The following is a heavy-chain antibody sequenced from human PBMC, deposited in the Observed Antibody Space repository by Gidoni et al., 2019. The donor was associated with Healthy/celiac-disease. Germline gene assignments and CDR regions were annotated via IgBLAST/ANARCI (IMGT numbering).Heavy chain of an antibody. D-gene: IGHD6-19*01. CDR1: GFTFSSSA. J-gene: IGHJ6*02. CDR3: ARDGAVAGTGGPSYYYYGMDV. CDR2: ISYEGSNK. Sequence: QLQLVESGGGVVQPGRSLRLSCAASGFTFSSSAMHWVRQAPGKGLEWVAVISYEGSNKYYADSVKGRFTISRDNSKNTLYLQMNSLRAEDTAVYYCARDGAVAGTGGPSYYYYGMDVWGQGTTVTVSS. V-gene: IGHV3-30-3*01.